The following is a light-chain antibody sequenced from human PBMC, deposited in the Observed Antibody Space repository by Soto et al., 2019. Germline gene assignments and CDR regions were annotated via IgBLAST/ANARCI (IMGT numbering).Light chain of an antibody. CDR1: QSLGSD. J-gene: IGKJ1*01. CDR3: QQRSNWPGT. Sequence: EIAMTQSPGTLSLSPGDTATLSCRASQSLGSDLAWYQQKPGQAPRLLIYDASNRATGIPARFSGSGSGTDFTLTISSLEPEDFAVYYCQQRSNWPGTFGQGTKVDIK. V-gene: IGKV3-11*01. CDR2: DAS.